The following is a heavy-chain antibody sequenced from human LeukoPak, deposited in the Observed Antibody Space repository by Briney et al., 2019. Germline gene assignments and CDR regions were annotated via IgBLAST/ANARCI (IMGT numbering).Heavy chain of an antibody. CDR3: ARDLGRVTVTTAGDAFDI. CDR2: IYSGGST. J-gene: IGHJ3*02. CDR1: GFTVSGNY. V-gene: IGHV3-53*01. D-gene: IGHD4-17*01. Sequence: GGSLRLSCAASGFTVSGNYVSWVRQAPGKGLEWVSVIYSGGSTYYADSVKGRFTISRDNSKNTLYLQMNSLRAEDTAVYYCARDLGRVTVTTAGDAFDIWGQGTMVTVSS.